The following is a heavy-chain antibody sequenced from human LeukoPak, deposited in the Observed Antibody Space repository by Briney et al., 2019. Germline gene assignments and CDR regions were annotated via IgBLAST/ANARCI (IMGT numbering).Heavy chain of an antibody. D-gene: IGHD6-13*01. CDR1: GFTFSSYA. CDR2: ISYDGSNK. Sequence: PGRSLRLSCAASGFTFSSYAMHWVRQAPDKGLEWVAVISYDGSNKYYADSVKGRFTISRDNSKNTLYLQMNSLRAEDTAVYYCARDPGAAAGTWGQGTLVTVSS. J-gene: IGHJ5*02. V-gene: IGHV3-30-3*01. CDR3: ARDPGAAAGT.